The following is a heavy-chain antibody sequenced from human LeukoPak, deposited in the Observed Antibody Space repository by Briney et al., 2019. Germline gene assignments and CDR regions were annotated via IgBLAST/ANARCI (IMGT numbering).Heavy chain of an antibody. Sequence: PGESLRLSCAASGFTFSNYAMSWVRQAPGKGLEWVSAISGGGGSTYYADSVKGRFTISKDISRSTLYVQMNGLRADNTAVYYCARAYSGSLTTFDIWGQGTVVTVSS. CDR2: ISGGGGST. CDR1: GFTFSNYA. J-gene: IGHJ3*02. D-gene: IGHD1-26*01. CDR3: ARAYSGSLTTFDI. V-gene: IGHV3-23*01.